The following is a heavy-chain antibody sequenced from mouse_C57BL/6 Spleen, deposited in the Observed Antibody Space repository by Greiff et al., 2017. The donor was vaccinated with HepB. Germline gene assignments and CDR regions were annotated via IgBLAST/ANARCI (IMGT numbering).Heavy chain of an antibody. CDR2: IDPSDSYT. CDR3: ARGATGYFDY. CDR1: GYTFTSYW. J-gene: IGHJ2*01. Sequence: VQLQQPGAELVMPGASVKLSCKASGYTFTSYWMHWVKQRPGQGLEWIGEIDPSDSYTNYNQKFKGKSTLTVDKSSSTAYMQLSSLTSEDSAVYYCARGATGYFDYWGQGTTLTVSS. V-gene: IGHV1-69*01. D-gene: IGHD3-1*01.